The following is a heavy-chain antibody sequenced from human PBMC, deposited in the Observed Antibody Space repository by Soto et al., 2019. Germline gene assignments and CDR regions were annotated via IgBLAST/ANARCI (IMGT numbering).Heavy chain of an antibody. CDR1: GGTFRNYA. J-gene: IGHJ3*02. D-gene: IGHD4-17*01. CDR3: ARRFQQDNGGNHYSFDN. V-gene: IGHV1-69*01. Sequence: QVQLVQSGAEVKKPGSSVKVSCKASGGTFRNYAFSWVRQAPGQGLEWMGEVIPIFGTKLYAQKFQGRVTITADESPHTAYLELSSLRYDDTAVYYCARRFQQDNGGNHYSFDNWGKGTMVTVSS. CDR2: VIPIFGTK.